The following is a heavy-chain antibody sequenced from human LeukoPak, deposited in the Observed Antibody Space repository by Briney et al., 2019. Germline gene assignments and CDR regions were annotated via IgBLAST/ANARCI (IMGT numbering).Heavy chain of an antibody. CDR2: INPNSGGT. CDR3: ARETHYYGSGRSFDY. Sequence: ASVKVSCKASGYTFTGYYMHWVRQAPGQGLEWMGWINPNSGGTNYAQKFQGRVTMTRDTSISTAYMELSRLRPDDTAVYYCARETHYYGSGRSFDYWGQGTLVTVSS. J-gene: IGHJ4*02. CDR1: GYTFTGYY. D-gene: IGHD3-10*01. V-gene: IGHV1-2*02.